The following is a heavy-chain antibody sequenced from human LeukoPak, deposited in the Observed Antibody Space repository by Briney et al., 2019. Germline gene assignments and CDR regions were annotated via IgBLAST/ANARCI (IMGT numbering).Heavy chain of an antibody. J-gene: IGHJ4*02. D-gene: IGHD6-19*01. V-gene: IGHV3-9*01. CDR1: GLTFDDYA. Sequence: GRSLRLSCAASGLTFDDYAMHWVQQAPGKGLEWVSGISWNSGSIGYADSVKGRFTISRDNAKNSLYLQMNSLRAEDTALYYCAKDISSKVAGPFDYWGQGTLVTVSS. CDR2: ISWNSGSI. CDR3: AKDISSKVAGPFDY.